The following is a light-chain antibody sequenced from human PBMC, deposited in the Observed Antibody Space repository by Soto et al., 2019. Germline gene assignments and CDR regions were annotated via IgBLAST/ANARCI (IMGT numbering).Light chain of an antibody. CDR1: QSINSW. Sequence: QMTQSNYTLSAYVGDRVTITCRASQSINSWLAWYQQKPGKAPEPLIHDASSLESGVPSRFSGSGSGTEFTLTISSLQPDDFAVYYCQPYHTWPPIPFGQGTRLEIK. J-gene: IGKJ5*01. CDR3: QPYHTWPPIP. CDR2: DAS. V-gene: IGKV1-5*01.